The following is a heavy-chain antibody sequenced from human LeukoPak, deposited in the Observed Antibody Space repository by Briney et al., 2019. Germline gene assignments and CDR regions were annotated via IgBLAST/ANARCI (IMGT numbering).Heavy chain of an antibody. V-gene: IGHV4-39*01. Sequence: PSETLSLTCTLSGGFISSSSYYWGWIRQPPGKGLEWIGDIYYSGSTYYNPALKSRVSMSIDTSKNQFSLELRSVAAAGTALYYCARRRYYDSTGYLEWGQGTLVTVTS. D-gene: IGHD3-22*01. CDR2: IYYSGST. CDR1: GGFISSSSYY. J-gene: IGHJ1*01. CDR3: ARRRYYDSTGYLE.